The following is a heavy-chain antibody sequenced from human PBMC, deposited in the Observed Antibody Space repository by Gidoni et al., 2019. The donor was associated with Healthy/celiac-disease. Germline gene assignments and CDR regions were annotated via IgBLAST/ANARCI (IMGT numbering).Heavy chain of an antibody. D-gene: IGHD3-22*01. CDR3: TTETPYYYDSSGSPFDY. J-gene: IGHJ4*02. Sequence: EVQLVESGGGLVKPGGSLRLSCAASGFPFSNAWMNWVRQAPGKGLEWVGRIKSKTDGGTTDYAAPVKGRFTISRDDAKNTLYLQMNSRKTEDTAVYYCTTETPYYYDSSGSPFDYWGQGTLVTVSS. V-gene: IGHV3-15*07. CDR1: GFPFSNAW. CDR2: IKSKTDGGTT.